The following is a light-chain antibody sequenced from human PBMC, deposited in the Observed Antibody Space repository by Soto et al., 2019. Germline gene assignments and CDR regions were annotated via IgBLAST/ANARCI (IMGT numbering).Light chain of an antibody. CDR1: QSVSSNY. Sequence: EIVLTQSPGTLSLSPGERATLSCRASQSVSSNYLAWYQQKPGQAPRLLIYGASSRATGIPDRFSGSGSGTAFTLTISRLEPEDFAVYYCQHYGRSAYTFGQGTTLEIK. CDR2: GAS. CDR3: QHYGRSAYT. V-gene: IGKV3-20*01. J-gene: IGKJ2*01.